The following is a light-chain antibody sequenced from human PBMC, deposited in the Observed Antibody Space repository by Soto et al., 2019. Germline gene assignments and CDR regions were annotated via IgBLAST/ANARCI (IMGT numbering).Light chain of an antibody. CDR2: AAS. Sequence: EIVMTQSPATLSVSPGERATLSCRASQSVSNKLVWYQQKPGQAPRLLIYAASTRATGIPARFSGSGSGTEFTLTISSLQSEDFAVYYCQHYGSSPTFGQGTRLEIK. CDR1: QSVSNK. J-gene: IGKJ5*01. V-gene: IGKV3-15*01. CDR3: QHYGSSPT.